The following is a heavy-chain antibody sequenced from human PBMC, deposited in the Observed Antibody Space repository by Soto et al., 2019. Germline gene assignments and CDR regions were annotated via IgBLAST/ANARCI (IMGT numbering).Heavy chain of an antibody. CDR3: ARDLYCSGGSCYGQHRHYYYGMDV. V-gene: IGHV1-69*13. Sequence: SVKVSCKASGGTFSSYAISWVRQAPGQGLEWMGGIIPIFGTANYAQKFQGRVTITADESTSTAYMELSSLRSEDTAVYYCARDLYCSGGSCYGQHRHYYYGMDVWGQGTTVTVSS. D-gene: IGHD2-15*01. CDR1: GGTFSSYA. J-gene: IGHJ6*02. CDR2: IIPIFGTA.